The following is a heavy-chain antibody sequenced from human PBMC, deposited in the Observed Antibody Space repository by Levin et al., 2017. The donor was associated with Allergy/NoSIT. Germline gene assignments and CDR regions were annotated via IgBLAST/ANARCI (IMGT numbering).Heavy chain of an antibody. V-gene: IGHV3-7*01. CDR3: ASHDYGDYASIDY. CDR2: IKEDGSEK. Sequence: GGSLRLSCAASGFTFSRYWMSWVRQAPGTGLEWVANIKEDGSEKYYVDSVKGRFTISRDNAENSLYLQMNSLRAEDTAVYYCASHDYGDYASIDYWGQGTLVTVSS. D-gene: IGHD4-17*01. J-gene: IGHJ4*02. CDR1: GFTFSRYW.